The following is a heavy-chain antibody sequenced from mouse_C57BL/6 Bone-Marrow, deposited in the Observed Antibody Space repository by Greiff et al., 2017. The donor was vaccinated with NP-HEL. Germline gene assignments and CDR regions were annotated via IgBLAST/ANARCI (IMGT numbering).Heavy chain of an antibody. Sequence: VQLQQSGAELVRPGASVTLSCKASGYTFTDYEMHWVKQTPVHGLEWIGAIDPETGGTAYNQKFKGKAILTADKSSSTAYMELRSLTSEDSAVYYCTRYSHYYGSSSLYYFDYWGQGTTLTVSS. CDR3: TRYSHYYGSSSLYYFDY. D-gene: IGHD1-1*01. V-gene: IGHV1-15*01. CDR2: IDPETGGT. J-gene: IGHJ2*01. CDR1: GYTFTDYE.